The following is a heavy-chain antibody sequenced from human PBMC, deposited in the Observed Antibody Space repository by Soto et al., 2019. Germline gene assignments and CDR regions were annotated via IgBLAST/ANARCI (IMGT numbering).Heavy chain of an antibody. J-gene: IGHJ5*02. CDR3: AKGIVGATINWFDP. Sequence: EVQLVESGGGLVQPGRSLRLSCAASGFTFDDYAMHWVRQAPGKGLEWVSGISWNSGRIGYADSVKGRFTISRDNAKNPLYLQMNSLRAEDTALYYCAKGIVGATINWFDPWGQGTLVTVSS. D-gene: IGHD1-26*01. V-gene: IGHV3-9*01. CDR2: ISWNSGRI. CDR1: GFTFDDYA.